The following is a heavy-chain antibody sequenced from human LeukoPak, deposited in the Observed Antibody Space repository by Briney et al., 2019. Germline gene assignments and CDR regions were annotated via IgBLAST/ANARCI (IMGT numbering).Heavy chain of an antibody. CDR2: IYYSGST. CDR3: ARGYYYDSSGYPGAFDI. D-gene: IGHD3-22*01. CDR1: GGSINSGGYY. Sequence: SQTLSLTCTVSGGSINSGGYYWSWIRQHPGKGLEWIGYIYYSGSTYYNPSLKSRVTISVDTSKNQFSLKLSSVTAADTAVYYCARGYYYDSSGYPGAFDIWGQGTMVTVSS. V-gene: IGHV4-31*03. J-gene: IGHJ3*02.